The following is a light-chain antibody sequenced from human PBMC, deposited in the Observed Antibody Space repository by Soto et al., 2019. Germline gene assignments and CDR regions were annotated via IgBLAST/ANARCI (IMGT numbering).Light chain of an antibody. V-gene: IGKV3-20*01. CDR1: QSVSSSY. CDR2: GAS. CDR3: QQYDSSPKT. J-gene: IGKJ1*01. Sequence: EIVMTQNPATLSVSPGERATLSCRASQSVSSSYLAWYQQKPGQAPRLLIYGASSRATGIPDRFSGSGSGTDFTLTISRLEPEDFAVYYCQQYDSSPKTFGQGTKVDIK.